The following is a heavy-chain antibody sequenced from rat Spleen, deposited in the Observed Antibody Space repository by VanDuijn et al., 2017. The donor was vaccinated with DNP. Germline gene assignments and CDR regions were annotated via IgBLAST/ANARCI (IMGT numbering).Heavy chain of an antibody. CDR3: ATSRDGFAY. V-gene: IGHV5-27*01. CDR2: ISTGGGTP. J-gene: IGHJ3*01. Sequence: EVHLVESGGGLVQPGRSLKLSCAASGFTFSKDYMAWVRQAPTKGLELVAYISTGGGTPYYRDSVKGRFTISRDNTKSTLYLQMDSLRSEDTATYYCATSRDGFAYWGQGTLVTVS. CDR1: GFTFSKDY.